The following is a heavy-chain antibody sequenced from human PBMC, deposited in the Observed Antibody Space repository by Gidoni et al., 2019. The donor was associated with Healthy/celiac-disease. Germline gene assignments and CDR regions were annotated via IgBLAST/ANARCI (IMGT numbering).Heavy chain of an antibody. Sequence: QVQLVESGGGVVQPGRSLRLSCAASGFTFSSYGMHWVRQAPGKGLEWVAVIWYDGSNKYYADSVKGRFTISRDNSKNTLYLQMNSLRAEDTAVYYCAGAVAGRSPFDYWGQGTLVTVSS. V-gene: IGHV3-33*01. CDR3: AGAVAGRSPFDY. J-gene: IGHJ4*02. D-gene: IGHD6-19*01. CDR2: IWYDGSNK. CDR1: GFTFSSYG.